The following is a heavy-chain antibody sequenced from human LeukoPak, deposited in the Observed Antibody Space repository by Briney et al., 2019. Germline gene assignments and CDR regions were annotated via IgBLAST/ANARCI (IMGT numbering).Heavy chain of an antibody. CDR2: ISTHNGNT. J-gene: IGHJ4*02. CDR1: GYTFTSYG. D-gene: IGHD3-22*01. CDR3: ARSDRSGYYFDDS. Sequence: GASVRVSCKASGYTFTSYGISWVRQAPGQGLEWMGWISTHNGNTKYAQNLQGRVTMTTDTSTSTDYMELRSLRSDDTAVYYCARSDRSGYYFDDSWGQGTLVTVSS. V-gene: IGHV1-18*01.